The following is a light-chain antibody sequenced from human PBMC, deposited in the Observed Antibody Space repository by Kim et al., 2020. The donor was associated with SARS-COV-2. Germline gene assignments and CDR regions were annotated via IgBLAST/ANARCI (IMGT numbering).Light chain of an antibody. V-gene: IGKV1-39*01. CDR3: QQSYSTPYT. CDR1: QTISSY. J-gene: IGKJ2*01. CDR2: AAS. Sequence: SAAVGDRVTITCRASQTISSYLNWYQQKPGKAPNLLIYAASSLQSGVPSRFSGSGSGTDFTLTISYLQPEDFATYYCQQSYSTPYTFGQGTKLEI.